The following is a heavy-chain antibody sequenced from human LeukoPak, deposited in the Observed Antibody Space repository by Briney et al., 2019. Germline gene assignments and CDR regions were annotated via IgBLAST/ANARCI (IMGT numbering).Heavy chain of an antibody. J-gene: IGHJ5*02. CDR3: ARAPSFSYSGSYSGWFDP. Sequence: SETLSLTCAVYGGSFSGYYWSWIRQPPGKGLEWIGEINHSGSTNCNPSLKSRVTISVDTSKNQFSLKLSSVTAADTAVYYCARAPSFSYSGSYSGWFDPWGQGTLVTVSS. D-gene: IGHD1-26*01. CDR2: INHSGST. V-gene: IGHV4-34*01. CDR1: GGSFSGYY.